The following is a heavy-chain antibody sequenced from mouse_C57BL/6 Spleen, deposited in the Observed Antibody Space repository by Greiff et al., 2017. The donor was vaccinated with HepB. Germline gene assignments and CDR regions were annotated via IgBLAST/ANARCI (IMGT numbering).Heavy chain of an antibody. V-gene: IGHV1-9*01. J-gene: IGHJ3*01. Sequence: VQLQQSGAELMKPGASVKLSCKATGYTFTGYWIEWVKQRPGHGLEWIGEILPGSGSTNYNEKFKGKATFTADTSSNTAYMQLSSLTTEDSAISYCARGGDYDGPRTSWFAYWGQGTLVTVSA. CDR2: ILPGSGST. D-gene: IGHD2-4*01. CDR1: GYTFTGYW. CDR3: ARGGDYDGPRTSWFAY.